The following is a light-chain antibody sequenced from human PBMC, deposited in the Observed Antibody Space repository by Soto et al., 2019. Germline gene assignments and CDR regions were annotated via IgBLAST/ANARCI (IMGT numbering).Light chain of an antibody. J-gene: IGKJ1*01. Sequence: EIVLTQSPGTLSLSPGERATLTCRASQSVSSIFLAWYQQRPGQAPRLLIYGASSRATGIPDRFSGSGSGTDFTLTISRLEPEDFAVYYCLQYDSSPWTFGQGTKVEIK. CDR3: LQYDSSPWT. CDR2: GAS. CDR1: QSVSSIF. V-gene: IGKV3-20*01.